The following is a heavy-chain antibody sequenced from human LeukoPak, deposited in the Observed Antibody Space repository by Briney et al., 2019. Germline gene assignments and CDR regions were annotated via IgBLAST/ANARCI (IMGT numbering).Heavy chain of an antibody. J-gene: IGHJ4*02. V-gene: IGHV4-59*08. CDR1: GGSISSYY. D-gene: IGHD3-16*01. CDR2: IYYSVST. CDR3: ARSIDYAKFDY. Sequence: SETLSLTCTVSGGSISSYYWSWIRQPPGKGLEWIGYIYYSVSTNYNPSLKSRVTISVDTSKNQFSLRLSSVTAADTAVYYCARSIDYAKFDYWGQGTLVTVSS.